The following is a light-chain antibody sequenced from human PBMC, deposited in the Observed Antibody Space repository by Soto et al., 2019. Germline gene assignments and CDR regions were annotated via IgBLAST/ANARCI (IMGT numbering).Light chain of an antibody. J-gene: IGKJ5*01. CDR1: QSVRTNY. Sequence: EIVLTQSPGTLSLSPGERATLSCRASQSVRTNYLAWYRQKPGQAPRLLIYDASNRATGIPARFSGSGSGTDFTLTISSLEPEDFAVYSCQQHNTWPITFGQGTRLEIK. V-gene: IGKV3-11*01. CDR3: QQHNTWPIT. CDR2: DAS.